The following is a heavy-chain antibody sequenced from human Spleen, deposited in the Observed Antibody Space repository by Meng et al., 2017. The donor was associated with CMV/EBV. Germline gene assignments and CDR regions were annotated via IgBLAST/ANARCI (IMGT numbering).Heavy chain of an antibody. J-gene: IGHJ6*02. CDR3: ARARYSNYRYYYYYGMDV. CDR2: IYHSGST. Sequence: SETLSLTCTVSGGSIRRNNYYWGWIRQPPGKGLEWLGSIYHSGSTYYNPSLKSRVTISVDTSKNQFSLKLSSVTAADTAVYYCARARYSNYRYYYYYGMDVWGQGTTVTVSS. V-gene: IGHV4-39*07. CDR1: GGSIRRNNYY. D-gene: IGHD4-11*01.